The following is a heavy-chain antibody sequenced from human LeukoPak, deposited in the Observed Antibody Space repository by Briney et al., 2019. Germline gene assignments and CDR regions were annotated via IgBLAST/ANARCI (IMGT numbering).Heavy chain of an antibody. D-gene: IGHD2-21*02. CDR2: INHSGST. Sequence: SETLSLTCAVYGGSFSGYYWSWIRQPPGKGLEWIGEINHSGSTNYNPSLKSRVTISVDTSKNQFSLKLSSVTAADTAVYYCASLVVVTARSKRAYWFDPWGQGTLVTVSS. CDR3: ASLVVVTARSKRAYWFDP. V-gene: IGHV4-34*01. CDR1: GGSFSGYY. J-gene: IGHJ5*02.